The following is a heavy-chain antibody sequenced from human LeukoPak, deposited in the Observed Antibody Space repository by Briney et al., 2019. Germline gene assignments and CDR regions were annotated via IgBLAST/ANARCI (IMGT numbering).Heavy chain of an antibody. D-gene: IGHD6-13*01. V-gene: IGHV3-30*02. CDR1: GFTFSNYG. CDR2: IRYDGSKN. Sequence: PGWSLRLSCAASGFTFSNYGMHWVRQAPGKGLEWVAIIRYDGSKNYYADSVKGRFTISRDNSNNTLFLQMNSLRAEDTAVYYCAKDLAPGMAATEPGYWGQGTLVTVSS. CDR3: AKDLAPGMAATEPGY. J-gene: IGHJ4*02.